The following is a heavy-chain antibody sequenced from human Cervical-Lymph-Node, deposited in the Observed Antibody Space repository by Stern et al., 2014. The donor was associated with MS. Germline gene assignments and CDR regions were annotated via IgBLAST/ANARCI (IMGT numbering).Heavy chain of an antibody. CDR2: MHPNSGNT. Sequence: VQLVESGAEVKKPGASVKVSCKASGYTFTSYGINWVRQATGQGLEWMGWMHPNSGNTGYAQKFQGRVTMTRNTSISPAYMELNSLRSEDAAVYYCSRGREPRYFDLWGRGTLVTVSS. CDR3: SRGREPRYFDL. J-gene: IGHJ2*01. V-gene: IGHV1-8*01. CDR1: GYTFTSYG. D-gene: IGHD1-26*01.